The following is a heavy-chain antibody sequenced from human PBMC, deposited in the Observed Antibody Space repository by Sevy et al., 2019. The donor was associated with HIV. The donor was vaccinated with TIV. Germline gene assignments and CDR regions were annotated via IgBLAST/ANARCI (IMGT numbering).Heavy chain of an antibody. J-gene: IGHJ4*02. CDR1: GFTLSDAW. D-gene: IGHD2-15*01. CDR3: TLEGLYCSGGSCYSEGFDS. CDR2: IKSKTDGGTT. Sequence: GGSLRLSCAAFGFTLSDAWMSWVRQAPGKGLQWVGRIKSKTDGGTTDYAAPVKGRFTISRDDLKNTLYLQMNSLKTEDTAVYYCTLEGLYCSGGSCYSEGFDSWGQGTLVTVSS. V-gene: IGHV3-15*01.